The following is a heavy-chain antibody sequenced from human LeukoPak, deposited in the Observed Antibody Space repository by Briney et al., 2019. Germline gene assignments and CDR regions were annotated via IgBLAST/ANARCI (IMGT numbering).Heavy chain of an antibody. J-gene: IGHJ4*02. CDR3: ARDRILAYCGGDCLYYFDY. D-gene: IGHD2-21*02. Sequence: ASVKVSCKASGYTFTGYYMHWVRQAPGQGLEWMGWINPNGGGTNYAQKLQGRVTMTRDTSISTAYMELSRLRSNDTAVYYCARDRILAYCGGDCLYYFDYWGQGTLVTVSS. CDR2: INPNGGGT. V-gene: IGHV1-2*02. CDR1: GYTFTGYY.